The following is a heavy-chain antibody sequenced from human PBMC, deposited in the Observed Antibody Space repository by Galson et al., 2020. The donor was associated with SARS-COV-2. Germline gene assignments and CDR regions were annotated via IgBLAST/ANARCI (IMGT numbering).Heavy chain of an antibody. D-gene: IGHD3-22*01. CDR3: ARHSYESVTSPYYHFDY. Sequence: SETLSLTCTVSGDSISSFYWSWIRQPPGKGLEWIGYFYYSGSTKFNPSLKGRVTISADSSKNQFSLNLNSVTAADTAIYYCARHSYESVTSPYYHFDYWGQGTLVTVSS. V-gene: IGHV4-59*08. CDR1: GDSISSFY. CDR2: FYYSGST. J-gene: IGHJ4*02.